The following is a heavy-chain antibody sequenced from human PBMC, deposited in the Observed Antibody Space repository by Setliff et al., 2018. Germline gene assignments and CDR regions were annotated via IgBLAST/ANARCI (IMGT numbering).Heavy chain of an antibody. D-gene: IGHD6-19*01. J-gene: IGHJ6*03. V-gene: IGHV1-18*01. Sequence: ASVKVSCKASGYTFAAYGITWVRQAPGQGLEWMGWISGHNNKTKYAQKVQGRVTMTTDKSTSTAYMELKSLKSDDTAMYFCARGVAGASPNYYYMDAWGRGTTVTVSS. CDR2: ISGHNNKT. CDR1: GYTFAAYG. CDR3: ARGVAGASPNYYYMDA.